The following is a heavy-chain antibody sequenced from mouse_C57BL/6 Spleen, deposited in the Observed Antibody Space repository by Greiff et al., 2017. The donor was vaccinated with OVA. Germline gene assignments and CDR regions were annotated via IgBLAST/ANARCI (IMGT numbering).Heavy chain of an antibody. CDR1: GFNIKNTY. J-gene: IGHJ3*01. Sequence: EVQLVESVAELVRPGASVKLSCTASGFNIKNTYMHWVKQRPEQGLEWIGRIDPANGNTKYAPKFQGKATITADTSSNTAYLQLSILTSEDTAIYYCARSYYSNYEGAWFAYWGQGTLVTVSA. CDR2: IDPANGNT. CDR3: ARSYYSNYEGAWFAY. D-gene: IGHD2-5*01. V-gene: IGHV14-3*01.